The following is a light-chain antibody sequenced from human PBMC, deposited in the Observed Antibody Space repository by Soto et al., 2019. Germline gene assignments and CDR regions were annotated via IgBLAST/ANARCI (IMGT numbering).Light chain of an antibody. CDR3: QSYDSSLSAYV. Sequence: QSVLTQPPSVSGAPGQRVTISCTVSSSNTGAGYDVHWYQQLPGRAPKLLIYGNINRPSGVPDRFSGSKSGTSASLAITGLQAEDEADYYCQSYDSSLSAYVFGTGTKLTVL. CDR1: SSNTGAGYD. V-gene: IGLV1-40*01. J-gene: IGLJ1*01. CDR2: GNI.